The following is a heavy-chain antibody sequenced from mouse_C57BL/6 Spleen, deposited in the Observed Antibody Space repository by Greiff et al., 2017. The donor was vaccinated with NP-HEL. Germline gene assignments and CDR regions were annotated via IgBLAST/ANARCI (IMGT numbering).Heavy chain of an antibody. V-gene: IGHV3-6*01. CDR2: ISYDGSN. J-gene: IGHJ3*01. CDR3: AGGYDYDVKFAY. D-gene: IGHD2-4*01. Sequence: DVKLQESGPGLVKPSQSLSLTCSVTGYSITSGYYWNWIRQFPGNKLEWMGYISYDGSNNYNPSLKNRISITRDTSKNQFFLKLNSVTTEDTATYYCAGGYDYDVKFAYWGQGTLVTVSA. CDR1: GYSITSGYY.